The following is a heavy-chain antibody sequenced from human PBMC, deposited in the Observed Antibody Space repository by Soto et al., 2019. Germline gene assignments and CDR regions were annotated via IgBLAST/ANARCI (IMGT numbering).Heavy chain of an antibody. D-gene: IGHD1-26*01. V-gene: IGHV3-30*18. CDR3: AKEGGLSGSYYISSSYYFDY. CDR2: ISYDGSNT. Sequence: QVQLVESGGGVVQPGRSLRLSCVASGFTFSSYGMHWVRQAPGKGLERVAIISYDGSNTYYADSVKGRFTISRDNSKNTLYLQRNSLRAEDTSVYYCAKEGGLSGSYYISSSYYFDYWGQGTLVTVSS. J-gene: IGHJ4*02. CDR1: GFTFSSYG.